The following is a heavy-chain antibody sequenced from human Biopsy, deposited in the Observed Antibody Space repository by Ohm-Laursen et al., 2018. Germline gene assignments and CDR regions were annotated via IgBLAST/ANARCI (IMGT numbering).Heavy chain of an antibody. D-gene: IGHD4-23*01. V-gene: IGHV4-59*08. CDR1: GGAIGSYY. J-gene: IGHJ1*01. Sequence: GTLSLTCTVSGGAIGSYYWSWIRQPPGKGLEWIGHISHTGYTSYKSSLKSRVTISLDTSRKHFSLRLTSLAAADTAVYYCARGSNEYGGLYFPHWGQGTLVTVSS. CDR3: ARGSNEYGGLYFPH. CDR2: ISHTGYT.